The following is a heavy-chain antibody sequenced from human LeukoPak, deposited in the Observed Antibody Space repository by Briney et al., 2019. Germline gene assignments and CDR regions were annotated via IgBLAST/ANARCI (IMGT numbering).Heavy chain of an antibody. CDR1: GVSISSSNSY. V-gene: IGHV4-39*01. CDR2: INHSGST. CDR3: ARQQLWLRRFDY. D-gene: IGHD5-18*01. J-gene: IGHJ4*02. Sequence: TSETLSLTCTVSGVSISSSNSYWSWIRQPPGKGLEWIGEINHSGSTNYNPSLKSRVTISVDTSKNQFSLKLSSVTAADTAVYYCARQQLWLRRFDYWGQGTLVTVSS.